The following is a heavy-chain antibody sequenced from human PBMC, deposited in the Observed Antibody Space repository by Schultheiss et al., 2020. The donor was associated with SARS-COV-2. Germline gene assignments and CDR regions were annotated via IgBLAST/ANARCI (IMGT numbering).Heavy chain of an antibody. CDR3: AALYGSGNRNGMDV. CDR2: INPNSGGT. D-gene: IGHD3-10*01. J-gene: IGHJ6*02. Sequence: ASVKVSCKASGYTFTSYGISWVRQAPGQGLEWMGWINPNSGGTNYAQKFQGWVTMTRDTSISTAYMELSRLRSEDTAVYYCAALYGSGNRNGMDVWGQGTTVTVSS. V-gene: IGHV1-2*04. CDR1: GYTFTSYG.